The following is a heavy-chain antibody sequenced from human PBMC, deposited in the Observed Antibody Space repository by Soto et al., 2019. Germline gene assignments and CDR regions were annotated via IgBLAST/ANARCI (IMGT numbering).Heavy chain of an antibody. J-gene: IGHJ6*02. CDR2: TYYRSKWYN. Sequence: PSQTLSLTCAISGDSVSSNMAAWNWIRQSPSRGLDWLRKTYYRSKWYNEYAESVKGRITINPDTAKNQFSLQLNSVTPEDTAVYYCTRTRGTSGWDDYYYFGMDVWGQGTTVTVSS. CDR1: GDSVSSNMAA. CDR3: TRTRGTSGWDDYYYFGMDV. V-gene: IGHV6-1*01. D-gene: IGHD6-19*01.